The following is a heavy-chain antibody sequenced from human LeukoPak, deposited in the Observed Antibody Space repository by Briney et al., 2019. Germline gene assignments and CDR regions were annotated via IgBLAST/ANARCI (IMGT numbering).Heavy chain of an antibody. V-gene: IGHV3-21*01. CDR2: ISSSSSYI. D-gene: IGHD3-16*01. Sequence: GASLRLSCAASGFTFSTYAMSWVRQAPGKGLERVSSISSSSSYIYYADSVKGRFTVSRDNAKNSLYLQMNSLRAEDTAVYYCARERRDRYDYDANVFDYWGQGTLVTVSS. CDR3: ARERRDRYDYDANVFDY. CDR1: GFTFSTYA. J-gene: IGHJ4*02.